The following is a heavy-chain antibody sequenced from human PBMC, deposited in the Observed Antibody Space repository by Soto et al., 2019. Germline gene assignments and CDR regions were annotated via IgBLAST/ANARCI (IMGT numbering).Heavy chain of an antibody. Sequence: QVQLVESGGGVVQPGRSLRLSCAASGFTFSTYGMHWVRQAPGKGLEWVAFIWYDGSNEYYADSVKGRFTISRDNSRNTLFKHMNSLRVEDTAVYYCARGVDPGDYTGSYFHPWGQGTLVTVSS. CDR3: ARGVDPGDYTGSYFHP. J-gene: IGHJ5*02. D-gene: IGHD4-17*01. CDR1: GFTFSTYG. V-gene: IGHV3-33*01. CDR2: IWYDGSNE.